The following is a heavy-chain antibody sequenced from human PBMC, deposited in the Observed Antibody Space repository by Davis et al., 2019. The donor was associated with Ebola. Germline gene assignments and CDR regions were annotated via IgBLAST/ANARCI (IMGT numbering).Heavy chain of an antibody. CDR1: GFTFSSYG. D-gene: IGHD1-1*01. Sequence: PGGSLRLSCAASGFTFSSYGMHWVRQAQGKGLEWVAVIWYDGSNKYYADSVKGRFTISRDNSKNTLYLKMNSLRAEDTAVYYCARDRLERLDYYYGMDVWGQGTTVTVSS. CDR2: IWYDGSNK. CDR3: ARDRLERLDYYYGMDV. J-gene: IGHJ6*02. V-gene: IGHV3-33*08.